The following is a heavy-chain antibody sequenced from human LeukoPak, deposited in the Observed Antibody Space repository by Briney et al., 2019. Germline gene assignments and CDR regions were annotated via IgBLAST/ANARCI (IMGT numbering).Heavy chain of an antibody. D-gene: IGHD5-12*01. CDR1: GFTFSSYT. Sequence: GGSLRLSCAASGFTFSSYTMHWVRQAPGKGLEWVAVISYDGSNKYYADSVKGRFTISRDNSKNTPYLQMNSLRAEDTAVYYCARVSIGQWLPDYWGQGTLVTVSS. J-gene: IGHJ4*02. CDR2: ISYDGSNK. CDR3: ARVSIGQWLPDY. V-gene: IGHV3-30-3*01.